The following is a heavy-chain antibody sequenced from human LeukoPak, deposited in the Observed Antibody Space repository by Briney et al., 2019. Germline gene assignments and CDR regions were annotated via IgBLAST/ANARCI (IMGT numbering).Heavy chain of an antibody. CDR1: EYSFPTCW. D-gene: IGHD3-10*01. CDR2: IYPGDSDT. Sequence: GESLKISCKGSEYSFPTCWIGWVRQMPGKGLEWMGSIYPGDSDTRYSPSFQGQVTISADKSISTAYLQWSSLKASDTAMYYCARSGTYYYGSGSYYPPDYWGQGTLVTVSS. CDR3: ARSGTYYYGSGSYYPPDY. V-gene: IGHV5-51*01. J-gene: IGHJ4*02.